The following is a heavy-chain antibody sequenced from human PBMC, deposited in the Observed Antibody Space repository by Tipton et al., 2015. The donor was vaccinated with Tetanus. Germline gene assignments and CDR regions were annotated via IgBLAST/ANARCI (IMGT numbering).Heavy chain of an antibody. CDR2: IWYDGSNK. V-gene: IGHV3-33*01. CDR3: ARPLGDGGSYIFDY. Sequence: SLRLSCAASGFTFSSYGMYWVRQAPGKGLEWVAVIWYDGSNKYYADSVKGRFTISRDNSKNTLYLQMNSLRAEDTAVYYCARPLGDGGSYIFDYWGQGTLVTVSS. J-gene: IGHJ4*02. D-gene: IGHD1-26*01. CDR1: GFTFSSYG.